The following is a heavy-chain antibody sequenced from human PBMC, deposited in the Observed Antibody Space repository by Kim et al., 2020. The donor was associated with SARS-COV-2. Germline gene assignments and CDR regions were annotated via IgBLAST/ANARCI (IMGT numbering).Heavy chain of an antibody. D-gene: IGHD5-18*01. V-gene: IGHV1-2*06. CDR3: AREGVGYTCVTLTNNWFD. Sequence: ASVKVSCKASGYTFTGYDINWVRQAPGQGLEWMGRINPYSGSTNYAQKLQGRVTMTRDTSTSTAYMELSSLRSDDAAVYYCAREGVGYTCVTLTNNWFD. J-gene: IGHJ5*01. CDR2: INPYSGST. CDR1: GYTFTGYD.